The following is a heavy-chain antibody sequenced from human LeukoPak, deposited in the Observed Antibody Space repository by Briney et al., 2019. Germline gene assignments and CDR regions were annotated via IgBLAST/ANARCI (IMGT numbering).Heavy chain of an antibody. D-gene: IGHD6-13*01. V-gene: IGHV5-51*01. CDR3: ARYYNSSWSPSDVFDI. Sequence: GESLKISCQVSGYIFTDYWIGWVRQMPGKGLDWMGIIYPGDSDTRYSPSFQGQVTISADKSISTAYLQWSSLKASDTAMYYCARYYNSSWSPSDVFDIWGQGTMVTVSS. CDR2: IYPGDSDT. CDR1: GYIFTDYW. J-gene: IGHJ3*02.